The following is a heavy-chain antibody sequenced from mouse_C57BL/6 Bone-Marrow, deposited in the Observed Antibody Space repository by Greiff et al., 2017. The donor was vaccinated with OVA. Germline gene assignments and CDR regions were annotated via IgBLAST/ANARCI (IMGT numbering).Heavy chain of an antibody. D-gene: IGHD2-1*01. J-gene: IGHJ4*01. CDR1: GYTFTSYW. CDR2: IHPNSGST. V-gene: IGHV1-64*01. Sequence: VQLQQPGAELVKPGASVKLSCKASGYTFTSYWMQWVKQRPGQGLEWIGMIHPNSGSTNYNEKFKSKATLTVDKSSSTAYMQLSSLTSEDSAVYYCARDGNYLPWAMDYWGQGTSVTVSS. CDR3: ARDGNYLPWAMDY.